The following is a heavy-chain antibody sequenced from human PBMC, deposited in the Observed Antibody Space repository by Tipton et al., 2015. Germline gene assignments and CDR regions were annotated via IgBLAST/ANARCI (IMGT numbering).Heavy chain of an antibody. J-gene: IGHJ6*02. D-gene: IGHD5-24*01. CDR2: ISHSGST. V-gene: IGHV4-38-2*02. CDR3: ARDLEHGMDV. CDR1: AYSISTDYY. Sequence: TLSLTCAVSAYSISTDYYWVWIRQPPGKGLEWIGTISHSGSTYYNPSLKSRVTISADTSRNQFSLRLSSVTAADTAVYYCARDLEHGMDVWGQGTTVIVSS.